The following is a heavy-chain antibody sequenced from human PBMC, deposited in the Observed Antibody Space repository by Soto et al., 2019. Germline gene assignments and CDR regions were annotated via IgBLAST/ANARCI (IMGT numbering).Heavy chain of an antibody. CDR1: GYSFTSYW. V-gene: IGHV5-10-1*01. Sequence: PGESLKISCKGSGYSFTSYWISWVRQMPGKGLEWMGRIDPSDSYTNYSPSFQGHVTISADKSISTAYLQWSSLKASDTAMYYCERRAASSSNLDGMDVWGQGTTVTVYS. CDR2: IDPSDSYT. D-gene: IGHD6-6*01. CDR3: ERRAASSSNLDGMDV. J-gene: IGHJ6*02.